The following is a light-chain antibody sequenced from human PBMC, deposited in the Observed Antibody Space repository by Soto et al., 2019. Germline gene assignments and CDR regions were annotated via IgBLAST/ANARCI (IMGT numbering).Light chain of an antibody. CDR1: SSNIGAGYA. Sequence: VLTQLPSVSGAPGQTITISCSGTSSNIGAGYAVHWYQHLPGRAPKLLIFDDTNRPSGVPDRFSGSRSGASASLAITGLQADDEGDYYCQSSDKSPDSSYVFGSGTKVTVL. J-gene: IGLJ1*01. CDR2: DDT. V-gene: IGLV1-40*01. CDR3: QSSDKSPDSSYV.